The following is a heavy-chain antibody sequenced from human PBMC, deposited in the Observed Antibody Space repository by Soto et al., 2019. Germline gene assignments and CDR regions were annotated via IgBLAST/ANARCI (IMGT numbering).Heavy chain of an antibody. V-gene: IGHV1-24*01. D-gene: IGHD3-3*01. CDR3: ATTIFGVVERPYYYYGMDV. CDR2: FDPEDGET. CDR1: GYTLTELS. J-gene: IGHJ6*02. Sequence: ASVKVSCKVSGYTLTELSMHWVRQAPGKGLEWMGGFDPEDGETIYAQKFQGRVTMTEDTSTDTAYMELSSLRSEDTAVYYCATTIFGVVERPYYYYGMDVWGQGTTVTVSS.